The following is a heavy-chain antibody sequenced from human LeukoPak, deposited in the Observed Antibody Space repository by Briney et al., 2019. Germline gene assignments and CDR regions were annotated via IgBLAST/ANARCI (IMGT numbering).Heavy chain of an antibody. Sequence: SETLSLTCTVSGGSISSHYWSWIRQPPGKGLEWMGYIYYSGSTNYNPSLKRRVTISVDTSKNQFSLKLSSVTAADTAVYYCATGPYCGGDCTVGAFDIWGQGTMVTVSS. CDR2: IYYSGST. D-gene: IGHD2-21*02. CDR3: ATGPYCGGDCTVGAFDI. V-gene: IGHV4-59*11. J-gene: IGHJ3*02. CDR1: GGSISSHY.